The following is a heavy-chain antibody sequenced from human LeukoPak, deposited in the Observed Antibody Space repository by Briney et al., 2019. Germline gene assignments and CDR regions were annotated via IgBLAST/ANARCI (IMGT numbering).Heavy chain of an antibody. D-gene: IGHD4-17*01. J-gene: IGHJ4*02. CDR3: ARGTMTTVTYYFDY. Sequence: SETLSLTCAVYGGSFSGYYWSWIRQPPGKGLEWIGETNHSGSTNYNPSLKSRVTISVDTSKNQFSLKLSSVTAADTAVYYCARGTMTTVTYYFDYWGQGTLVTVSS. CDR1: GGSFSGYY. V-gene: IGHV4-34*01. CDR2: TNHSGST.